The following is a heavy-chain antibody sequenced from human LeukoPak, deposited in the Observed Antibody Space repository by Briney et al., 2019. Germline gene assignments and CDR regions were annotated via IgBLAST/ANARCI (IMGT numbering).Heavy chain of an antibody. Sequence: SETLSLTCTVSGGSTSSYYWSWIRQPPGKGLEWIGYIYYSGSTNYNPSLKSRVTISVDTSKNQFSLKLSSVTAADTAVYYCARQGNGDYVHDYWGQGTLVTVSS. J-gene: IGHJ4*02. CDR1: GGSTSSYY. CDR2: IYYSGST. D-gene: IGHD4-17*01. CDR3: ARQGNGDYVHDY. V-gene: IGHV4-59*08.